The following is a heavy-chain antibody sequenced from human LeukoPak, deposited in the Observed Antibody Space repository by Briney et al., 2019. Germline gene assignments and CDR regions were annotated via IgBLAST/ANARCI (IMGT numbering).Heavy chain of an antibody. CDR2: ISTSSLYI. CDR3: ASGLLWFGELSHPFDY. J-gene: IGHJ4*02. Sequence: GGSLRLSCAASGFTFSSFSMNWVRQAPGKGLEWVSSISTSSLYIYYADSVKGRFTISRDNAKNSLYLQMNSLRAEDTAVYYCASGLLWFGELSHPFDYWGQGTLVTVSS. D-gene: IGHD3-10*01. V-gene: IGHV3-21*01. CDR1: GFTFSSFS.